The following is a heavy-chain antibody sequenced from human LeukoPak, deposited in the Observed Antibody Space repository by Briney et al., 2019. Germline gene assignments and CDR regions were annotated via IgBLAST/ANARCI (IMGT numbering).Heavy chain of an antibody. CDR2: ISHDESTK. CDR3: AKDRIVISFGDVSKH. J-gene: IGHJ1*01. V-gene: IGHV3-30*18. CDR1: GFIFSGYG. Sequence: TGGSLRLSCAASGFIFSGYGMHWVRQAPGKGLEWVALISHDESTKHYADSVKGRFTISRDNSKNTLYLQMNNLRVEDTAVYYCAKDRIVISFGDVSKHWGQGTLVTVSS. D-gene: IGHD3-10*01.